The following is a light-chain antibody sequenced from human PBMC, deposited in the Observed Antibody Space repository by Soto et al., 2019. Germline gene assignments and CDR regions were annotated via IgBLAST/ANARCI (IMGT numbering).Light chain of an antibody. V-gene: IGKV3-20*01. CDR2: GAS. CDR1: QSVSSSN. CDR3: QQYGSSP. J-gene: IGKJ2*01. Sequence: EIVLTQSPGTLSLSPGEGATLSCRASQSVSSSNLAWYQQKPGQAPRLLIYGASSRATGIPDRFSGSGSGTDFTLTISRLEPEDFAVYYCQQYGSSPFGQRTKLEIK.